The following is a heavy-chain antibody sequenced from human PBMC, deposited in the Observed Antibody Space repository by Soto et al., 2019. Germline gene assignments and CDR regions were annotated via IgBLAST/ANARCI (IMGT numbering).Heavy chain of an antibody. CDR2: ISGTDGST. J-gene: IGHJ6*02. D-gene: IGHD3-10*01. CDR1: GFTFSNYA. Sequence: EVQSLESGGGLVQPGGSLRLSCTVSGFTFSNYAMSWVRQAPGKGLEWVSGISGTDGSTYYTDSVWGRFTISTDNSKNTLYLQMNSLRAEDTAVYYCARISGESVYYGMDVWGQGTTVTVSS. V-gene: IGHV3-23*01. CDR3: ARISGESVYYGMDV.